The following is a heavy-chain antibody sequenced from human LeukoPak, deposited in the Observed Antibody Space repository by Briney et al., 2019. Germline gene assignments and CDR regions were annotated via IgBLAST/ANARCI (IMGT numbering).Heavy chain of an antibody. Sequence: SETLSLTCTVSGYSISSGYYWGWIRQPPGKGLEWIGSIYHSGSTYYNPSLKSRVTISLGTSKNQFSLKLSSVTAADTAVYYCAREGTSTPNWFDPWGQGTLVTVSS. J-gene: IGHJ5*02. V-gene: IGHV4-38-2*02. D-gene: IGHD3-10*01. CDR2: IYHSGST. CDR1: GYSISSGYY. CDR3: AREGTSTPNWFDP.